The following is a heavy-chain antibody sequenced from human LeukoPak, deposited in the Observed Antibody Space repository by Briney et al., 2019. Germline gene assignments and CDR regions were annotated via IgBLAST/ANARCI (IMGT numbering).Heavy chain of an antibody. CDR2: ISYDGSNK. D-gene: IGHD6-13*01. J-gene: IGHJ4*02. Sequence: GGSLRLSCAASGFPFSNYGMLWVRQATGKALEWVAVISYDGSNKYYADSVKGRFTISRDNSKNTLYLQMNSLRAEDAAVYYCAKDWYSSSSRYFDYWGQGTLVTVSS. CDR1: GFPFSNYG. V-gene: IGHV3-30*18. CDR3: AKDWYSSSSRYFDY.